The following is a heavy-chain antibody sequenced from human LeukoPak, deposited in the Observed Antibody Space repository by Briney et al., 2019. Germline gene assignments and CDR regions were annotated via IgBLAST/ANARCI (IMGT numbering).Heavy chain of an antibody. CDR2: ISSSSSTI. Sequence: PGGSLRLSCAASGFTFSSYSMNWVRQAPGKGLEWVSYISSSSSTIYYADSVKGRFTISRGNAKNSLYLQMNSLRDEDTAVYYCARNDYWGFRSANYFDYWGQGTLVTVSS. CDR1: GFTFSSYS. J-gene: IGHJ4*02. D-gene: IGHD3-16*01. CDR3: ARNDYWGFRSANYFDY. V-gene: IGHV3-48*02.